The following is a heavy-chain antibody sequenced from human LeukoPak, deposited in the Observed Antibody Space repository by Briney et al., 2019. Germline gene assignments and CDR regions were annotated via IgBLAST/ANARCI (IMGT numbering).Heavy chain of an antibody. V-gene: IGHV3-23*01. CDR3: AKERPTPGGFDY. J-gene: IGHJ4*02. CDR2: ISGSGGST. CDR1: GFTFSSYA. D-gene: IGHD2-15*01. Sequence: PGGSLRLSCAASGFTFSSYAMSWVRQPPGKGLEWVSAISGSGGSTYCADSVKGRFTISRDNSKNTLYFQMNSLGAEDTAVYYCAKERPTPGGFDYWGQGTLVTVSS.